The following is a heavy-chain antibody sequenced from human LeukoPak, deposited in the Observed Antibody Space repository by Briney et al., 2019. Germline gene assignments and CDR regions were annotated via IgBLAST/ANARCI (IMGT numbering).Heavy chain of an antibody. Sequence: SETLSLTCTVSGGSISSGGYYWSWIRQHPGKGLEWIGYIYYSGSTYYNPSLKSRVTISVDTSKNQFSLKLSSVTAADTAVYYCARDDRLLLDYWGQGTLVTVSS. CDR3: ARDDRLLLDY. V-gene: IGHV4-31*03. D-gene: IGHD3-22*01. CDR2: IYYSGST. J-gene: IGHJ4*02. CDR1: GGSISSGGYY.